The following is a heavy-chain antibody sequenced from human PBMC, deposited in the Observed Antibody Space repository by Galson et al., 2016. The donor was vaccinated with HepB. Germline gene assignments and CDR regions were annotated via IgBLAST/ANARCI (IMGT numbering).Heavy chain of an antibody. CDR1: GYTFTAYY. V-gene: IGHV1-2*04. CDR3: ARGYNPWSSFDAFGF. Sequence: SVKVSCKASGYTFTAYYMHWVRQAPGQGLEWLGWINPNSGGTNYAQKFQGWVTMTTDTSKTTAYMDLSRLKSDDTAVYYFARGYNPWSSFDAFGFWGQGTMVTVSS. CDR2: INPNSGGT. D-gene: IGHD5-24*01. J-gene: IGHJ3*01.